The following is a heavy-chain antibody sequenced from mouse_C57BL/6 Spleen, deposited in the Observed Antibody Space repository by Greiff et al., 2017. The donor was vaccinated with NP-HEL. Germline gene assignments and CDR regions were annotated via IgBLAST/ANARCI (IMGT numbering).Heavy chain of an antibody. J-gene: IGHJ4*01. CDR3: ARGGTAQATLYYYAMDY. V-gene: IGHV5-6*01. Sequence: EVKLMESGGDLVKPGGSLKLSCAASGFTFSSYGMSWVRQTPDKRLEWVATISSGGSYTYYPDSVKGRFTISRDNAKNTLYLQMSSVKSEDTAMYYCARGGTAQATLYYYAMDYWGQGTSVTVSS. CDR2: ISSGGSYT. CDR1: GFTFSSYG. D-gene: IGHD3-2*02.